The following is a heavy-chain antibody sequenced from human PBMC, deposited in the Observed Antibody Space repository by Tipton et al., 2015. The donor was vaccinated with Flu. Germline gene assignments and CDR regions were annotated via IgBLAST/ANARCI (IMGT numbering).Heavy chain of an antibody. CDR3: ATDEYGDRDFRD. Sequence: QLVQSGGGLLQPGGSLRLSCAVSGLTFSSYEFNWVRQAPGKGLEWVAYITTSGDATRYADSVKGRFTISRDGAKNLVFLQMNSLRADDTSIYYCATDEYGDRDFRDWGQGTLVTVSS. V-gene: IGHV3-48*03. CDR2: ITTSGDAT. J-gene: IGHJ4*02. CDR1: GLTFSSYE. D-gene: IGHD4/OR15-4a*01.